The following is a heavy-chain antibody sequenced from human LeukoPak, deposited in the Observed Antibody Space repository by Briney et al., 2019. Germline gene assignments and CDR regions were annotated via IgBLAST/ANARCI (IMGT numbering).Heavy chain of an antibody. CDR3: ARAWGQYYHGSGSISS. V-gene: IGHV4-59*12. CDR2: IYYSGST. D-gene: IGHD3-10*01. Sequence: PSETLSLTCTVSGGSISSYYWSWIRQPPGKGLEWIGYIYYSGSTNYNPSLKSRVTISVDTSKNQFSLKLNSATAADTAVYYCARAWGQYYHGSGSISSWGQGTLVTVSS. J-gene: IGHJ5*02. CDR1: GGSISSYY.